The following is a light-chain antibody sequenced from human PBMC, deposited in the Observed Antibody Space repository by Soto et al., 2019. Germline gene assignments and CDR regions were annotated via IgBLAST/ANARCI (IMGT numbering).Light chain of an antibody. J-gene: IGLJ2*01. CDR2: EGS. CDR3: CSYGDSRVL. CDR1: SSDVGSYNL. Sequence: QSALTQPASVSGSPGQSITISCTGTSSDVGSYNLVSWYQQHPGKAPKLIIFEGSKRPSGVSNRFSGSKSGNTASLTISGLQAEDEADYYCCSYGDSRVLFGGGTKLTVL. V-gene: IGLV2-23*01.